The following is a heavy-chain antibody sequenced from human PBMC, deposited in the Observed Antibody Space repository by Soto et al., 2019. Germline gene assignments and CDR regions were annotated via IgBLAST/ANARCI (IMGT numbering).Heavy chain of an antibody. J-gene: IGHJ5*02. CDR2: LYCNDDK. D-gene: IGHD3-3*01. Sequence: PTLVNPTQTLTLTCPFSVFSRSTSGVGVGCIRQPPVKALQWLALLYCNDDKRYSPSLKSKLTITNATSNNQGLLTLTTIYPVDTATDYCGHSRGKLGYYDFWSGYYTAWFDPWGQGTLVTVSS. CDR1: VFSRSTSGVG. V-gene: IGHV2-5*01. CDR3: GHSRGKLGYYDFWSGYYTAWFDP.